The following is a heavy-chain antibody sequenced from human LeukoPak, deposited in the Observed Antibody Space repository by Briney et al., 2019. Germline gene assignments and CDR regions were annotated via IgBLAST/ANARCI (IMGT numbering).Heavy chain of an antibody. CDR2: ISYDGSNK. Sequence: GRSLRLSCAASGFTFSSYAMHWVRQAPGKGLEWVAVISYDGSNKYYADSVKGRFTISRDNSKNTLYLQMNSLRAEDTAVYYCARDQRRYYDSSGYHYYYYYGMDVWGQGTTVTVPS. V-gene: IGHV3-30-3*01. D-gene: IGHD3-22*01. CDR3: ARDQRRYYDSSGYHYYYYYGMDV. J-gene: IGHJ6*02. CDR1: GFTFSSYA.